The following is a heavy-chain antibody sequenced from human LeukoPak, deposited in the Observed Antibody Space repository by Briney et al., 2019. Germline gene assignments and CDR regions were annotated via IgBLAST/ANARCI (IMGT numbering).Heavy chain of an antibody. Sequence: PGRSLRLSCAASGFTFSSYAMHWVRQAPGKGLEGVAVISYDGSNKYYADSVKGRFTISRDNSKNTLYLQMNSLRAEDTAVYYCARDYYDSSGYYYPQLWGQGTLVTVSS. V-gene: IGHV3-30-3*01. J-gene: IGHJ4*02. D-gene: IGHD3-22*01. CDR1: GFTFSSYA. CDR3: ARDYYDSSGYYYPQL. CDR2: ISYDGSNK.